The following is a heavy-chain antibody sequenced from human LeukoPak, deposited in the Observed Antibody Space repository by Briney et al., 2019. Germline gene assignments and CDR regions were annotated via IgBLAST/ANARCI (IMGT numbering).Heavy chain of an antibody. Sequence: GGSLRLSCAASGFTFSNYAMSWVRQAPGKGLEWVSAISGSGDSTYYADSVKGRFTISRDDSMDTLYLQMDSLRAEDTAVYYCAKNQGSSGWYQYFQHWGQGTLVTVSS. CDR1: GFTFSNYA. CDR2: ISGSGDST. CDR3: AKNQGSSGWYQYFQH. J-gene: IGHJ1*01. V-gene: IGHV3-23*01. D-gene: IGHD6-19*01.